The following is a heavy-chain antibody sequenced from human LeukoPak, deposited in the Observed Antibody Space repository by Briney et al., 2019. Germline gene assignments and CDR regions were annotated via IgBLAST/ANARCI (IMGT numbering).Heavy chain of an antibody. J-gene: IGHJ4*02. D-gene: IGHD2-2*01. CDR2: IYYSGST. CDR3: ARLGIGVVPSAMLGDYYFDY. V-gene: IGHV4-39*01. CDR1: GGSISSSYYY. Sequence: SETLSLTCTVSGGSISSSYYYWGWIRQPPGKGLEWIGSIYYSGSTDYNPTLKSRVTISVDTSKKQLSLKLRSVTAADTAVYYCARLGIGVVPSAMLGDYYFDYWGQGTLVTVSS.